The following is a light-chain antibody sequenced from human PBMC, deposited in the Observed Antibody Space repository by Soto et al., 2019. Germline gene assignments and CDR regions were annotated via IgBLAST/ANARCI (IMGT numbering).Light chain of an antibody. V-gene: IGKV3-15*01. J-gene: IGKJ5*01. CDR1: QGVTTN. CDR2: DVS. CDR3: QQYNNWPFS. Sequence: EVALSLSPGKMSTPSGERATIFCRAGQGVTTNFAWYQQKSGQAPRLLIYDVSIRATGVPARFSGSGSGTNFTLTISSLQSEDSAIYFCQQYNNWPFSFGQGTRLEIK.